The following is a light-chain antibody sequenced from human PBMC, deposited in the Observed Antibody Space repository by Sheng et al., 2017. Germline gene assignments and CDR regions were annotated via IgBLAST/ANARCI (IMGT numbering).Light chain of an antibody. V-gene: IGKV1-5*03. J-gene: IGKJ2*01. CDR3: QQYSRFST. Sequence: DIQMTQSPSTLSASVGDRVTITCRASQSISSWLAWYQQKPGKAPKLLIHKASNLHSGVPSRFSGSGFGTEFTLTISSLQPDDFATYHCQQYSRFSTFGQGTKLEIK. CDR2: KAS. CDR1: QSISSW.